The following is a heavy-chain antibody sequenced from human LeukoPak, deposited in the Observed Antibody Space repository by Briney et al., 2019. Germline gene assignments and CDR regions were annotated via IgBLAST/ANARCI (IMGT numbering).Heavy chain of an antibody. Sequence: GSLRLSCAASGFTFSSYAMSWVRQAPGKGLEWVSAISGSGGSTYYADSVKGRFTISRDNSKNTLYLQMNSLRAEDTAVYYCAKENYDILTGYSPYYFDYWGQGTLVTVSS. CDR2: ISGSGGST. CDR3: AKENYDILTGYSPYYFDY. D-gene: IGHD3-9*01. J-gene: IGHJ4*02. CDR1: GFTFSSYA. V-gene: IGHV3-23*01.